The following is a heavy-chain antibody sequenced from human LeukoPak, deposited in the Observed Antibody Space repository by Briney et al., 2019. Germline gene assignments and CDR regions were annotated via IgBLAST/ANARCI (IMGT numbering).Heavy chain of an antibody. CDR1: GYTFTGYC. J-gene: IGHJ4*02. CDR3: AAGPILLWFGETNDY. D-gene: IGHD3-10*01. CDR2: INTNTGNP. V-gene: IGHV7-4-1*02. Sequence: ASVKVSCKASGYTFTGYCMHWVRQAPGQGLEWMGCINTNTGNPTYAQGFTGRFVFSWDTSVSTAYLQISSLKAEDTAVYYCAAGPILLWFGETNDYWGQGTLVTVSS.